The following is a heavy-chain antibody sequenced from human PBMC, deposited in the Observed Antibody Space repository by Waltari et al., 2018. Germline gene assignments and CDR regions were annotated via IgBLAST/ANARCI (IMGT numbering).Heavy chain of an antibody. Sequence: QVQLQESGPGLVKPSQTLSLTCTVSGGSISSPSYYGSWVRQPPGKGREWIGYVYSSVSTYYNPSLMTRVDISKHTSTNQFSLKLTSVTAADTAVYYCARVTAVTGTGGMDVWGQGTTVIVSS. CDR1: GGSISSPSYY. J-gene: IGHJ6*02. CDR3: ARVTAVTGTGGMDV. V-gene: IGHV4-30-4*01. D-gene: IGHD6-19*01. CDR2: VYSSVST.